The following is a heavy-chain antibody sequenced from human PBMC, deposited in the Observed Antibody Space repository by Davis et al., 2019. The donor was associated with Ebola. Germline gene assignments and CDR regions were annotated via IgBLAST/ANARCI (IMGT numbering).Heavy chain of an antibody. V-gene: IGHV4-59*01. Sequence: MPSETLSLTCTVSGGSISSSYWSWIRQPPGKGLEWIGNIFYSGSTNYNPSVKSRVTISLDTSKTQFSLKLSSVTAEDTAVYYCARDVVIVGGGFNYWGQGTLVTVSS. D-gene: IGHD2/OR15-2a*01. CDR2: IFYSGST. CDR3: ARDVVIVGGGFNY. CDR1: GGSISSSY. J-gene: IGHJ4*02.